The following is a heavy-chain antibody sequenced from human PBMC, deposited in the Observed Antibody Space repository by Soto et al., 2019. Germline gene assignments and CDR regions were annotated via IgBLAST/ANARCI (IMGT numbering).Heavy chain of an antibody. CDR2: INHSGST. V-gene: IGHV4-34*01. CDR3: ARGSTVTTFSRWFDP. CDR1: GGSFSGYY. D-gene: IGHD4-17*01. Sequence: QVQLQQWGAGLLKPSETLSLTCAVYGGSFSGYYWSWIRQPPGKGLEWIGEINHSGSTNYNPSLKSRVTISVDTSKSPFSLKLSSVTAADTAVYYCARGSTVTTFSRWFDPWGQGTLVTVSS. J-gene: IGHJ5*02.